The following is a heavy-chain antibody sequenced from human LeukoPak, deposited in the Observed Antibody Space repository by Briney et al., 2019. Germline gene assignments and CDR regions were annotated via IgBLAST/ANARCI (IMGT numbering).Heavy chain of an antibody. CDR1: GFTFSSYA. D-gene: IGHD3-22*01. CDR2: ISGSGGST. J-gene: IGHJ3*02. CDR3: AKDRPHRYYCDSSGYQYDAFDI. Sequence: GGSLRLSCAASGFTFSSYAMSWVRQAPGKGLEWVSAISGSGGSTYYADSVKGRFTISRDNSKNTLYLQMNSLRAEDTAVYYCAKDRPHRYYCDSSGYQYDAFDIWGQGTMVTVYS. V-gene: IGHV3-23*01.